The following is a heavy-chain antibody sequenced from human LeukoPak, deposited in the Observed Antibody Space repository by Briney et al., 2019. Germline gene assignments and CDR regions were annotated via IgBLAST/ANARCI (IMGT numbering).Heavy chain of an antibody. D-gene: IGHD5-18*01. CDR3: AKGQDQIWLQPRGFDC. CDR2: INSDGSST. V-gene: IGHV3-74*01. CDR1: GFTFSSYW. J-gene: IGHJ4*02. Sequence: GGSLRLSCAASGFTFSSYWMHWVRQAPGKGLVGVSRINSDGSSTSYADSVKGRFTISRDNAKNTLFLQMNTLRAEDTAVYSCAKGQDQIWLQPRGFDCWGQGTLVTVSS.